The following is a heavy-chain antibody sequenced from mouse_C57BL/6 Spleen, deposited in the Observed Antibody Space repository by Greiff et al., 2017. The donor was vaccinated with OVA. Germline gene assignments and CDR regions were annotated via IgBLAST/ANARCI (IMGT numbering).Heavy chain of an antibody. CDR2: IYPGDGDT. CDR3: ARDYGLDY. Sequence: QVQLQHSGPELVKPGASVKISCKASGYAFSSSWMNWVKQRPGKGLEWIGRIYPGDGDTNYNGKFKGKATLTADKSSSTACMQLSSLTAEDSAVYFCARDYGLDYWGQGTTLTVSS. D-gene: IGHD1-1*01. V-gene: IGHV1-82*01. CDR1: GYAFSSSW. J-gene: IGHJ2*01.